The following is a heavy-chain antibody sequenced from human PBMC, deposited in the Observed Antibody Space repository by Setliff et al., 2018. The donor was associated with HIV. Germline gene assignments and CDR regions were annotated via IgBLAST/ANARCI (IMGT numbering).Heavy chain of an antibody. D-gene: IGHD6-19*01. CDR3: GTVRIAVPDDFDF. Sequence: TCTVSGGSVSNYYWTWIRQSAGKGLEWMGRIDPEDGETIYGAKFQGRVTMTADTSAATAYMVLSSLRSEDTALYYCGTVRIAVPDDFDFWGQGTLVTVSS. J-gene: IGHJ4*02. CDR1: GGSVSNYY. CDR2: IDPEDGET. V-gene: IGHV1-69-2*01.